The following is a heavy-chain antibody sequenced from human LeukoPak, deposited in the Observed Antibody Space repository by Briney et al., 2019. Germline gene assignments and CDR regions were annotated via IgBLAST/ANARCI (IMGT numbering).Heavy chain of an antibody. CDR3: ARDKYSYGSNWFDP. J-gene: IGHJ5*02. CDR2: IYYSGST. CDR1: GGSISSYY. V-gene: IGHV4-59*01. D-gene: IGHD5-18*01. Sequence: PSETLSLTCTVSGGSISSYYWSWIRQPPGKGLEWIGYIYYSGSTNYNPSLKSRVTISVDTSKNEFSLKLSSVTAADTAVYYCARDKYSYGSNWFDPWGQGTLVTVSS.